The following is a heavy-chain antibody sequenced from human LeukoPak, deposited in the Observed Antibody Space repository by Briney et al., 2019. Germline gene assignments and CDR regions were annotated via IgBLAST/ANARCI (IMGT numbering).Heavy chain of an antibody. CDR2: ISGSGGST. V-gene: IGHV3-23*01. CDR3: ATKTQRPYYFDY. CDR1: GFTFSSYA. J-gene: IGHJ4*02. D-gene: IGHD5-18*01. Sequence: GGSLRLSCAASGFTFSSYAMSWVRQAPGKGLEWASAISGSGGSTYYADSVKGRFTISRDNSKNTLYLQMNSLRAEDTAVYYCATKTQRPYYFDYWGQGTLVTVSS.